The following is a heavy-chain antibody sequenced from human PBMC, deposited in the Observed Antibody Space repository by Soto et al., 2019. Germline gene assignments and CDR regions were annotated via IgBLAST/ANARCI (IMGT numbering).Heavy chain of an antibody. D-gene: IGHD3-16*02. J-gene: IGHJ4*02. V-gene: IGHV3-53*01. CDR3: ARGLGRHYRDTTGNFNLDS. Sequence: PGGSLRLSCAASGFSVSTNYLTWVRQAPGKGLKWVSVLYPDGRAYYADSVKGRFTISTDNSKNSVYLQMNTLRADDTAVYYCARGLGRHYRDTTGNFNLDSWGQGTLVTVSS. CDR1: GFSVSTNY. CDR2: LYPDGRA.